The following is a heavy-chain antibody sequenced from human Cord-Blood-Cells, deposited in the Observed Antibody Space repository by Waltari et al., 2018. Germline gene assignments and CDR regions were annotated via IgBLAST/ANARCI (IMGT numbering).Heavy chain of an antibody. CDR2: IYSGGST. V-gene: IGHV3-53*02. J-gene: IGHJ4*02. Sequence: EVQLVETGGGLIQPGGSLRLSCAASGFTVSSNYMSWVRQAPGKGVEWVSVIYSGGSTYDPDSLKGRFTISRDNSKNTLYLQMNSLRAEDTAVYYCARGQVGYFDYWGQGTLVTVSS. CDR1: GFTVSSNY. CDR3: ARGQVGYFDY. D-gene: IGHD2-2*01.